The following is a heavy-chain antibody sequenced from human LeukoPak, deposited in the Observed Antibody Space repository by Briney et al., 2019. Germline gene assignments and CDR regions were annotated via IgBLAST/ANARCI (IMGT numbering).Heavy chain of an antibody. D-gene: IGHD5-18*01. V-gene: IGHV3-53*01. CDR3: AREGQPHDAFDI. CDR1: GFTVSSNY. J-gene: IGHJ3*02. CDR2: IYSGGST. Sequence: SGGSLRLSRAASGFTVSSNYMSWVRQAPGKGLEWVSVIYSGGSTYYADSVKGRFTISRDNSKNTLYLQMNSLRAEDTAVYYCAREGQPHDAFDIWGQGTMVTVSS.